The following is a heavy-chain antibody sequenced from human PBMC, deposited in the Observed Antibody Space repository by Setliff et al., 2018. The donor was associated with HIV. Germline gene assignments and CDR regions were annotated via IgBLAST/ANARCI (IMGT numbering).Heavy chain of an antibody. Sequence: ASVKVSCKTSGYTFNSYAISWVRQAPGQGLEWMGWVSAYNGNRNYAKKFQGRVTVTKDSSTSIAYMELRNLRSDDTAVYYCASHPPWLDRAEYFQHWGQGTLVTVSS. D-gene: IGHD6-19*01. CDR1: GYTFNSYA. CDR2: VSAYNGNR. J-gene: IGHJ1*01. CDR3: ASHPPWLDRAEYFQH. V-gene: IGHV1-18*01.